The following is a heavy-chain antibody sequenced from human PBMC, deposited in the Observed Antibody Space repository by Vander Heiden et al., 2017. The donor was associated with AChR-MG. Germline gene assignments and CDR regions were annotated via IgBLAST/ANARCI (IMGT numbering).Heavy chain of an antibody. CDR3: ARRGSSRDKNWYFDL. CDR2: IYYSGST. CDR1: GGSISSSSYY. J-gene: IGHJ2*01. D-gene: IGHD6-6*01. Sequence: QLQLQESGPGLVKPSETLSLTCTVSGGSISSSSYYWGWIRQPPGKGLEWIGSIYYSGSTYYNPSLKSRVTISVDTSKNQFSLKLSSVIAADTAVYYCARRGSSRDKNWYFDLWGRGTLVTVSS. V-gene: IGHV4-39*01.